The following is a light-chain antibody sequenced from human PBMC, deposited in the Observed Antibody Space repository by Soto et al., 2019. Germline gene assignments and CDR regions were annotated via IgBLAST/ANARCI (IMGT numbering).Light chain of an antibody. Sequence: QSALTQPASVSGSPGQSITISCTGTSSDVGGYNYVSWYQHHPGKAPKLMIYEVSNRPSGVSNRFSGSKSGNTASLTISGLEAEEEDDYYCSSYTSSSPRVFGGGTKLTVL. CDR2: EVS. CDR3: SSYTSSSPRV. V-gene: IGLV2-14*01. CDR1: SSDVGGYNY. J-gene: IGLJ3*02.